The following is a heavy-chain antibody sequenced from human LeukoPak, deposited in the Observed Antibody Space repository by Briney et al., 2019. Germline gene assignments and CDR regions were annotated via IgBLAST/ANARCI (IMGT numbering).Heavy chain of an antibody. V-gene: IGHV3-21*01. CDR1: GFTFSDYN. CDR2: ISSSSRYI. J-gene: IGHJ4*02. Sequence: GGSLRLSCAAFGFTFSDYNINWVRQAPGKGLEWGSSISSSSRYIYYPDSVKGRFTISRDNAKNSLFLQMSSLRAEDTAVYYCARDQLYCGGPTCYRTGDDSWGQGTLVTVSS. D-gene: IGHD2-2*02. CDR3: ARDQLYCGGPTCYRTGDDS.